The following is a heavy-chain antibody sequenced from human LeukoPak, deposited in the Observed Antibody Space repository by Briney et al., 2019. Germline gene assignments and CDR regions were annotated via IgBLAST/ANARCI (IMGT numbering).Heavy chain of an antibody. D-gene: IGHD3-22*01. V-gene: IGHV3-7*01. CDR2: IKQDGSEK. Sequence: GGSLRLSCAASGFTFSNYWMSWVRQAPGKGLEWVANIKQDGSEKYYVDSVKGRFIISRDNAKNSLYLQMNSLRAEDTAVYYCARDELGYDSSGYYYYFDFWGQGTLVTVSS. J-gene: IGHJ4*02. CDR3: ARDELGYDSSGYYYYFDF. CDR1: GFTFSNYW.